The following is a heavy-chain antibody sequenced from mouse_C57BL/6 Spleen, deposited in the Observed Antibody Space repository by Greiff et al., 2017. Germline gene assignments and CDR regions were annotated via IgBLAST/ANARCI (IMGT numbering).Heavy chain of an antibody. D-gene: IGHD1-1*01. Sequence: QVQLQKSGPELVKPGASVKISCKASGYAFSSSWMNWVKQRPGKGLEWIGRIYPGDGDTNYNGKFKGKATLTADKSSSTAYMQLSSLTSEDSAVYFCARELHPHYWGQGTTLTVSS. CDR2: IYPGDGDT. CDR3: ARELHPHY. J-gene: IGHJ2*01. CDR1: GYAFSSSW. V-gene: IGHV1-82*01.